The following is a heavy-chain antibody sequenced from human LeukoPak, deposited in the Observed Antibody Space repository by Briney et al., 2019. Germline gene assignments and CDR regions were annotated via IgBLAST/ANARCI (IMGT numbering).Heavy chain of an antibody. J-gene: IGHJ3*02. CDR3: AATSPAIVGATSDAFDI. V-gene: IGHV1-2*02. D-gene: IGHD1-26*01. CDR2: INPNSGGT. Sequence: GASVKVSCKASGYTFTGYYMHWARQAPGQGLEWMGWINPNSGGTNYAQKFQGRVTMTRDTSISTAYMELSRLRSGDTAVYYCAATSPAIVGATSDAFDIWGQGTMVTVSS. CDR1: GYTFTGYY.